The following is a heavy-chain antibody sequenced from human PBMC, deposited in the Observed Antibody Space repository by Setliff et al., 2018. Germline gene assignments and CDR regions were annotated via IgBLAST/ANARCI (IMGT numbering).Heavy chain of an antibody. CDR2: IKQDGSEK. CDR1: GFSFSIFW. Sequence: GGSLRLSCAGSGFSFSIFWMSWVRQAPGRGLEWVATIKQDGSEKFYVDSVKGRFTISRDNAKNSLYLQMDSLRVEDTAMYFCARDRGGGLYDYWGRGTLVTVSS. CDR3: ARDRGGGLYDY. D-gene: IGHD3-16*01. V-gene: IGHV3-7*01. J-gene: IGHJ4*02.